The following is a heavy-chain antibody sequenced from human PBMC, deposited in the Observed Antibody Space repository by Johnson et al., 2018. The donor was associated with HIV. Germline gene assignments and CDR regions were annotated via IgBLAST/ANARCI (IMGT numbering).Heavy chain of an antibody. Sequence: QVQLLESGGGVVQPGRSLRLSCAASGFTFSSYAMHWVRQAPGKGLEWVAVISYDGSNKYYADSVNGRSTISRDNAKNSLYLQMTSLRAEDTAVYYCARVRQQLVSDAFDIWGQGTMVTVSS. J-gene: IGHJ3*02. D-gene: IGHD6-13*01. CDR2: ISYDGSNK. CDR3: ARVRQQLVSDAFDI. CDR1: GFTFSSYA. V-gene: IGHV3-30-3*01.